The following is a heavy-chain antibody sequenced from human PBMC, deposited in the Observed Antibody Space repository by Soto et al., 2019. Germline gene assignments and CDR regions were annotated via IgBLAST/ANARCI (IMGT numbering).Heavy chain of an antibody. CDR3: AKTHSPALLTGDHDY. D-gene: IGHD3-9*01. J-gene: IGHJ4*02. CDR2: ISYDGSNK. V-gene: IGHV3-30*18. Sequence: IACAASGVSVKSSGMHVVCQAPGKGLEWVAVISYDGSNKYYADSVKGRFTISRDNSKNTLYLQMNSLRAEDTAVYYCAKTHSPALLTGDHDYWRQGTLVTVSS. CDR1: GVSVKSSG.